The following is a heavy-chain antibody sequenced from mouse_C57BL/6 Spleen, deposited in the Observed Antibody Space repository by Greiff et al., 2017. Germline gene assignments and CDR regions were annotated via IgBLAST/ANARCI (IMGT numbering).Heavy chain of an antibody. Sequence: QVQLQQPGAELVKPGASVKLSCKASGYTFTSYWMHWVKQRPGRGLEWIGKIDPSSGGTKYNEKFKSKATLTVDKSTSTAYMQLSSLTSEDSAVYYGARDDSNYGFAYWGQGTPVTVSA. D-gene: IGHD2-5*01. CDR2: IDPSSGGT. J-gene: IGHJ3*01. CDR1: GYTFTSYW. V-gene: IGHV1-72*01. CDR3: ARDDSNYGFAY.